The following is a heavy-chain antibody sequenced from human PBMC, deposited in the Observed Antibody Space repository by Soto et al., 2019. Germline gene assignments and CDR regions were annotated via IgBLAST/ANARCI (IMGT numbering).Heavy chain of an antibody. CDR3: ARSFSSIYYYYNYPLDV. CDR2: INPTGGGT. D-gene: IGHD6-13*01. J-gene: IGHJ6*02. CDR1: GYTFTDYY. Sequence: ASVKVSCKASGYTFTDYYIHWVRQAPGQGLEWMGWINPTGGGTNYAQKFRGRVSMTRDTSVSTAYLELSRLTSDDTAVYYCARSFSSIYYYYNYPLDVWGQGGTVTVSS. V-gene: IGHV1-2*02.